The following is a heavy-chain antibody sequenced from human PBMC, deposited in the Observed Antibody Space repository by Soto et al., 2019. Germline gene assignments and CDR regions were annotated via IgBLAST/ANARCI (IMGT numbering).Heavy chain of an antibody. CDR2: ISSDGSDV. CDR3: AKSPGVVIADAILMGVYYYGMDV. Sequence: QPGWSLRLSCASSVFTFISFGMHWVRQAPGKGLEWVSLISSDGSDVYYADSVKGRFTISRDNTNNTLYLQMDSLRAEDTAVYYCAKSPGVVIADAILMGVYYYGMDVWGQGTTVTVSS. J-gene: IGHJ6*02. D-gene: IGHD2-21*01. CDR1: VFTFISFG. V-gene: IGHV3-30*18.